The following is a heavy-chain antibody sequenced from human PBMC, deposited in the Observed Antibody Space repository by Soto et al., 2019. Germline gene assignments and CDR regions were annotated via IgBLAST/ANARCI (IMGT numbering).Heavy chain of an antibody. J-gene: IGHJ4*02. V-gene: IGHV3-74*01. CDR2: INTDGSTT. CDR1: GFTFSTYW. Sequence: EGQLVESGGGLVQPGGSLRLSCAASGFTFSTYWMHWVRQAPGKGLVWVSLINTDGSTTNYADSVKGRFTISRDNAKNTVYLQMNSLRVEDTAVYYCARDPRGSPDYWGQGTLVTVSS. D-gene: IGHD1-26*01. CDR3: ARDPRGSPDY.